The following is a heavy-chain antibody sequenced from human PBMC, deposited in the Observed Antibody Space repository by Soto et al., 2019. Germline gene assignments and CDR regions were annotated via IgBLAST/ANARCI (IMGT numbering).Heavy chain of an antibody. J-gene: IGHJ4*02. V-gene: IGHV3-23*01. CDR3: AKWNGYGDH. CDR2: VSGGSGTT. D-gene: IGHD1-1*01. Sequence: EVQLLESGGGLVQPGGSLRLSCAVSGFSFSTYGLTWVLQAPGKGLEWVSGVSGGSGTTHYADSVKGRFTITGDTSKNTVYLPMNNLRVEDTAVYYCAKWNGYGDHWGQGTLATAS. CDR1: GFSFSTYG.